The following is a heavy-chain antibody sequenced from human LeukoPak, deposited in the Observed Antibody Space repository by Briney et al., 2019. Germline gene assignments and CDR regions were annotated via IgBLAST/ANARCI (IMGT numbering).Heavy chain of an antibody. V-gene: IGHV4-39*01. CDR3: ARHGDGPRIYSVAFDI. CDR1: GGSISSSSSY. J-gene: IGHJ3*02. Sequence: SETLSLTCTVSGGSISSSSSYWGWIRQPPGKGLEWIGSIYYSGSTYYNPSLKSRVTISVDTSKNQFSLKLSSVTAADTAVYYCARHGDGPRIYSVAFDIWGQGTMVTVSP. D-gene: IGHD5-12*01. CDR2: IYYSGST.